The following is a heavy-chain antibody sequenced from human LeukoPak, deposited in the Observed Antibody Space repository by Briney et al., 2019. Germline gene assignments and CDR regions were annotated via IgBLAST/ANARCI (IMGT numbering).Heavy chain of an antibody. D-gene: IGHD2-21*02. V-gene: IGHV3-21*01. J-gene: IGHJ6*02. CDR2: ISSSSSYI. CDR1: GFTFSSYS. CDR3: ARSPLGGDYDYYYYGMDA. Sequence: GGSLRLSCAASGFTFSSYSMTWVRQAPGKGLEWVSSISSSSSYIYYADSVKGRFTISRDNAKNSLYLQMNSLRAEDTAVYYCARSPLGGDYDYYYYGMDAWGQGTTVTVSS.